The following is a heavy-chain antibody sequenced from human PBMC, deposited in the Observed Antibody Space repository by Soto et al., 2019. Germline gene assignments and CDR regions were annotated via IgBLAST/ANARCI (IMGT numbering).Heavy chain of an antibody. D-gene: IGHD3-22*01. Sequence: VGSLRLSCAASGFTFSNAWMSWVRQAPGKGLEWVGRIKSKTDGGTTDYAAPVKGRFTISRDDSKNTLYLQMNSLKTEDTAVYYCTTNYYDSSGYYSDLGWGQGTLVTVSS. CDR1: GFTFSNAW. J-gene: IGHJ4*02. CDR3: TTNYYDSSGYYSDLG. CDR2: IKSKTDGGTT. V-gene: IGHV3-15*01.